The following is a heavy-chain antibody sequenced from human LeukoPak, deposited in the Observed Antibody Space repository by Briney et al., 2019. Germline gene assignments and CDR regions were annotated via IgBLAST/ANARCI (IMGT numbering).Heavy chain of an antibody. Sequence: SGGSLRLSCAASGFSFSTSWMTWVRQAPGKGLEWVAFIRYDGSNEYYADSVKGRFTISRDNSKSTLYLQMKSLRVEDTALYYCVKQVFGETGYFDSWGQGTLVSVST. D-gene: IGHD3-10*01. CDR2: IRYDGSNE. CDR1: GFSFSTSW. J-gene: IGHJ4*02. CDR3: VKQVFGETGYFDS. V-gene: IGHV3-30*02.